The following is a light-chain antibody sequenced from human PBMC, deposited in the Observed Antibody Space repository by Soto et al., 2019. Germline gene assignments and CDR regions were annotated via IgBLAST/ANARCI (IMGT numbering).Light chain of an antibody. CDR3: MQALQTPPT. CDR1: QSLLHSNGYTY. V-gene: IGKV2-28*01. J-gene: IGKJ3*01. Sequence: DIVMTQSPRSLPVTPGEPASISCRSSQSLLHSNGYTYLDWYLQKPGQSPQLLIYLGSNRASGVADRFSGSGSGTDFTLKISRVEAEDVGVYYCMQALQTPPTFGPGTKVDIK. CDR2: LGS.